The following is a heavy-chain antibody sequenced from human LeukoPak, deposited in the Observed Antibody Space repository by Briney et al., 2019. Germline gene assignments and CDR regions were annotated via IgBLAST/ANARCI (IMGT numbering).Heavy chain of an antibody. CDR1: GITFSSYT. V-gene: IGHV3-23*01. CDR2: ISGSGDRT. CDR3: ARKSPYDSSNTYLDH. Sequence: GGSLRLSCAVSGITFSSYTMTWVRQAPGKGLEWVSAISGSGDRTYYADSVKGRFTISRDNPKNTLYLQMNSLRAEDTAIYYCARKSPYDSSNTYLDHWGHGSLVTVSS. J-gene: IGHJ4*01. D-gene: IGHD4-11*01.